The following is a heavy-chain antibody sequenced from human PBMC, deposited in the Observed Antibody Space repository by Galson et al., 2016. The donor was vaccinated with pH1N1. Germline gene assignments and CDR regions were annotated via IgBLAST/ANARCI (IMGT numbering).Heavy chain of an antibody. CDR1: SGSVSGANYY. V-gene: IGHV4-61*10. CDR2: IYFSGST. J-gene: IGHJ4*02. Sequence: SETLSLTCTVSSGSVSGANYYWTWIRQSAGKGLEWIGRIYFSGSTSYHPSLRGRVSISVDTSKNQFSLDLTSVTAADTAVYYRVRGRAKGGAGAGSSPYYFDFWGLGTRVTVSS. CDR3: VRGRAKGGAGAGSSPYYFDF. D-gene: IGHD6-13*01.